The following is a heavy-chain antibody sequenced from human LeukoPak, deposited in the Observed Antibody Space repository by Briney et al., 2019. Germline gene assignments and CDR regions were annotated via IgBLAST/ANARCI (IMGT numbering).Heavy chain of an antibody. Sequence: GASVTVPCTASGGTFSSYAISWVRQAPGQGLEWMGGIIPIFGTANYAQKFQGRVTITADESTSTAYMELSSLRSEDTAVYYCARIPLHDYDILTGLNWGQGTMVTVSS. CDR3: ARIPLHDYDILTGLN. CDR2: IIPIFGTA. J-gene: IGHJ3*01. V-gene: IGHV1-69*13. CDR1: GGTFSSYA. D-gene: IGHD3-9*01.